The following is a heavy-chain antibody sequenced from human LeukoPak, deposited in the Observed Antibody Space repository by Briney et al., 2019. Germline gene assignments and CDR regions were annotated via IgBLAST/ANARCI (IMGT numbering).Heavy chain of an antibody. CDR3: ASQSSGPGPAYYYYYGMDV. J-gene: IGHJ6*02. CDR1: GYTFTGYY. V-gene: IGHV1-2*06. CDR2: IHPNTGGT. Sequence: ASVKVSCKASGYTFTGYYMHWVRQPPGQGLAWMRRIHPNTGGTNYAQKFQGRVTMTRDTSISTAYMELSRLRSDDTAVYYCASQSSGPGPAYYYYYGMDVWGQGTTVTVSS. D-gene: IGHD6-19*01.